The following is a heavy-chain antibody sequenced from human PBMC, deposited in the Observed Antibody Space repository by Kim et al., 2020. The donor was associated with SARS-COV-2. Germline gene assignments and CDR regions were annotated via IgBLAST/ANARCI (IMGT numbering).Heavy chain of an antibody. Sequence: SETLSLTCTVSGDSISSGYYWGWIRQPPGKGLEWIGSIYHTGSTSYSPSLKSRVTISVDTSKNQFSLRLTSVTAADTAVYYCARVTYYYDSSGSPYGMDVWGQGTTVTVSS. V-gene: IGHV4-38-2*02. D-gene: IGHD3-22*01. J-gene: IGHJ6*02. CDR1: GDSISSGYY. CDR3: ARVTYYYDSSGSPYGMDV. CDR2: IYHTGST.